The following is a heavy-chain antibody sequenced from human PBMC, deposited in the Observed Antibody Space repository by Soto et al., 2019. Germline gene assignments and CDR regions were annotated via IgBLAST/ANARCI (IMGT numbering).Heavy chain of an antibody. V-gene: IGHV4-59*01. Sequence: SETLSLTCTVSGGSISSYYWSWIRQPPGKGLEWIGYVYYSGSTNYNPSLKSRVTISVDTSKNQFSLKLSSVTAADTAVYYCARDLYYYDSSGYYHPVWYFDYWGQETLVTVSS. D-gene: IGHD3-22*01. CDR3: ARDLYYYDSSGYYHPVWYFDY. J-gene: IGHJ4*02. CDR2: VYYSGST. CDR1: GGSISSYY.